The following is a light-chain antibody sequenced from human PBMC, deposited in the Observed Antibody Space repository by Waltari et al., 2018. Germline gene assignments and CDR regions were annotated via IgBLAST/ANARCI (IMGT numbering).Light chain of an antibody. Sequence: EIVLTQSPGTLSLSPGERATLSCRASQSVTNNYLAWYQQKRGQAPRALIYGASSRASGVPDRFSGSGSGTDFTLTISRLEPEDFVVYYCQQYGTSLSTFGQGTRVEIK. CDR2: GAS. V-gene: IGKV3-20*01. J-gene: IGKJ1*01. CDR1: QSVTNNY. CDR3: QQYGTSLST.